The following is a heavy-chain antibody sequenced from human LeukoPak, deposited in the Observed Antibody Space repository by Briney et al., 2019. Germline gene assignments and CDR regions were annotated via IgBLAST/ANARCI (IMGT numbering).Heavy chain of an antibody. CDR3: AKPISGGLAVTADWFHP. J-gene: IGHJ5*01. D-gene: IGHD6-19*01. CDR2: INANSGTT. Sequence: GGSLRLSCAASGFAFTVYAMSWLRQPPGKGLEWVSTINANSGTTSYAASVRGRFSISRDNSKNTLYLQLNTLRADDTATYYCAKPISGGLAVTADWFHPWGQGTLVVVSS. V-gene: IGHV3-23*01. CDR1: GFAFTVYA.